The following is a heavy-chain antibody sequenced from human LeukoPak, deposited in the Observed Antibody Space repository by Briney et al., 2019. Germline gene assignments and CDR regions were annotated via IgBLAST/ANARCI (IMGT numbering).Heavy chain of an antibody. CDR1: GFTFSNYV. V-gene: IGHV3-23*01. Sequence: GGSLRLSCAASGFTFSNYVMSWARQAPGKGLEWVSSISDSGGYTYYADSVKGRFTISRDNSKNTLYLQMNSLRAEDTAVYYCAKPISDDYYGSGIQHWGQGTLVTVSS. J-gene: IGHJ1*01. CDR2: ISDSGGYT. CDR3: AKPISDDYYGSGIQH. D-gene: IGHD3-10*01.